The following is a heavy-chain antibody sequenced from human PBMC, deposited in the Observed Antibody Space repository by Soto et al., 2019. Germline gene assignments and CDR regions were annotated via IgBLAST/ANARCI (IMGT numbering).Heavy chain of an antibody. Sequence: ASVKVSFKASGYTFTGYYMHWVRQAPGQGLEWMGWINPNSGGTNYAQKFQGWVTMTRDTSISTAYMELSRLRSDDTAVYYCARAYSYYYYGMDVWGQGTTVTVSS. CDR3: ARAYSYYYYGMDV. CDR2: INPNSGGT. J-gene: IGHJ6*02. V-gene: IGHV1-2*04. CDR1: GYTFTGYY. D-gene: IGHD1-1*01.